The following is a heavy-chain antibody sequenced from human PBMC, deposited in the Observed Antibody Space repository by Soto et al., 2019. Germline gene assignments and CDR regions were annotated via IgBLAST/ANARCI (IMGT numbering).Heavy chain of an antibody. CDR1: GDTFTFYS. CDR3: ASSYGSGYRAFDY. CDR2: INPILSMS. Sequence: QVQLVQSGAEVKKPGSSVRVSCKASGDTFTFYSIDWVRQAPGQGLEWMGRINPILSMSNYAQRFQGRVTMTADKSTSTAYMELSSLTSEDTAMYYCASSYGSGYRAFDYWGQGALVTVSS. V-gene: IGHV1-69*02. J-gene: IGHJ4*02. D-gene: IGHD3-10*01.